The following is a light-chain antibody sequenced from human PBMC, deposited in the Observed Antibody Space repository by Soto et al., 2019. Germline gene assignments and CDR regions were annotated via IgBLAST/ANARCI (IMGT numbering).Light chain of an antibody. Sequence: EIVMTQSPATLSVSPGERATLSCRASQSVSSNLAWYQQTPGQAPRPLIYGASTRATGIPARFSGSGSGTEFTLTISSLQSEDFAVYYCQQYNNWPPPLTFGGGTKVEIK. CDR1: QSVSSN. V-gene: IGKV3-15*01. CDR3: QQYNNWPPPLT. J-gene: IGKJ4*01. CDR2: GAS.